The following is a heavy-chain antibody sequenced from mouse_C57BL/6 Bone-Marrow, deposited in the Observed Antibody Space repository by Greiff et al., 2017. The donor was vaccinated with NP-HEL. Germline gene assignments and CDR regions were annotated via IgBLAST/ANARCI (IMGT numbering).Heavy chain of an antibody. V-gene: IGHV1-26*01. CDR3: ARATYYDYDGAMDY. J-gene: IGHJ4*01. CDR1: GYTFTDYY. CDR2: INPNNGGT. Sequence: EVQRVESGPELVKPGASVKISCKASGYTFTDYYMNWVKQSHGKSLEWIGDINPNNGGTSYNQKFKGKATLTVDKSSSTAYMELRSLTSEDSAVYYCARATYYDYDGAMDYWGQGTSVTVSS. D-gene: IGHD2-4*01.